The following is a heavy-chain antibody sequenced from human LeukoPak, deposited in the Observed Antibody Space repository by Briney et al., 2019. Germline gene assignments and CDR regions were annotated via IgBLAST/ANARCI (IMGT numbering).Heavy chain of an antibody. CDR1: GFTVSSNY. CDR3: ARTTKEFDILTGYYFDY. J-gene: IGHJ4*02. V-gene: IGHV3-53*01. Sequence: GGSLRLSCAASGFTVSSNYMSWVRQAPGKGLEWVSVIYRGGSTYYADSVKGRFTISRDNSKNTLSLQMNSLRAVDTAVYYCARTTKEFDILTGYYFDYWGQGTLVTVSS. CDR2: IYRGGST. D-gene: IGHD3-9*01.